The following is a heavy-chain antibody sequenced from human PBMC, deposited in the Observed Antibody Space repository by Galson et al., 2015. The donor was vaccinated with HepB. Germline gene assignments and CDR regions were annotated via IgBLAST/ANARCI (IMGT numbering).Heavy chain of an antibody. J-gene: IGHJ6*02. CDR3: ARGIPRTTDYISKHYYYGMDV. V-gene: IGHV3-30*04. CDR2: ISNDGTNQ. D-gene: IGHD4/OR15-4a*01. Sequence: SLRLSCAASGFTFSNYAMHWVRQAPGKGLEWVAVISNDGTNQFYGDSVQGRFTISRDNSRNTLYLQMNSLKSGDTAVYYCARGIPRTTDYISKHYYYGMDVWGQRTTVTVSS. CDR1: GFTFSNYA.